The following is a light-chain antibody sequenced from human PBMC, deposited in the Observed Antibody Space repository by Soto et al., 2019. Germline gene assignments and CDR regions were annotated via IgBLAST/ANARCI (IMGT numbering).Light chain of an antibody. CDR3: QQVNSYPFT. CDR1: QGIASG. Sequence: IQLTQSPSSLAASTGDRVTITCRASQGIASGLAWYQQKPGKAPKLLIQDASSLESGVPSRFSGSGSGTDFTLTISSLQPEDFATYHCQQVNSYPFTFGGGTKLEI. J-gene: IGKJ2*01. V-gene: IGKV1-13*02. CDR2: DAS.